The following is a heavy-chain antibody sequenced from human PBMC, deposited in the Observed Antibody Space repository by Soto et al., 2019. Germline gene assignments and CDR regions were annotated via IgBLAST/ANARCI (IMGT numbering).Heavy chain of an antibody. Sequence: ASVKVSCKASGYTFSNFGITWVRQAPGQGLEWMGRISAYDGNTKYEQRFQGRVTMTTDTSTSTAYMELRSLRSDDTAVYYCARCTIFGVVLVDYWGQGTLVTVSS. V-gene: IGHV1-18*01. CDR3: ARCTIFGVVLVDY. CDR1: GYTFSNFG. J-gene: IGHJ4*02. CDR2: ISAYDGNT. D-gene: IGHD3-3*01.